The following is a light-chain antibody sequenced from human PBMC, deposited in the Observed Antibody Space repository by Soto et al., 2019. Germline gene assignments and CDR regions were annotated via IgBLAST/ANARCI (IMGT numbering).Light chain of an antibody. CDR1: QSVSSN. Sequence: EIVMTQSPATLSVSPGERATLSCRASQSVSSNLAWYQQKPGQAPRLLIYGASTRATGIPARFSGSGSGTDFTLTISSLQSEDFAVDYCQQYNNWPPLTFGQGTKVEIK. V-gene: IGKV3-15*01. CDR3: QQYNNWPPLT. CDR2: GAS. J-gene: IGKJ1*01.